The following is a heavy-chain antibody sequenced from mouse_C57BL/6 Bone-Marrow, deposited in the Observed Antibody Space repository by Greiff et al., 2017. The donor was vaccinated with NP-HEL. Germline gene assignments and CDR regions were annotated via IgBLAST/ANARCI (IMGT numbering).Heavy chain of an antibody. J-gene: IGHJ3*01. CDR2: IYPGDGDT. Sequence: VQLQQSGPELVKPGASVKISCKASGYAFSSSWMNWVKQRPGKGLEWIGRIYPGDGDTNYNGKFKGKATLTADKSSSTAYMQLSSLTSEDSAVYFCARDYGSSYDPFAYWGQGTLVTVSA. CDR1: GYAFSSSW. D-gene: IGHD1-1*01. CDR3: ARDYGSSYDPFAY. V-gene: IGHV1-82*01.